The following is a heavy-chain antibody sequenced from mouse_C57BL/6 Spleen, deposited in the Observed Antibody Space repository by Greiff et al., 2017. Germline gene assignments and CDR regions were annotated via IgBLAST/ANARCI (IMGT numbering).Heavy chain of an antibody. V-gene: IGHV3-6*01. Sequence: VQLKESGPGLVKPSQSLSLTCSVTGYSITSGYYWNWIRQFPGNKLEWMGYISYDGSNNYNPSLKNRISITRDTSKNQFFLKLNSVTTEDTATYYCARDQYYGSSYDFDYWGQGTTLTVSS. CDR3: ARDQYYGSSYDFDY. CDR2: ISYDGSN. J-gene: IGHJ2*01. CDR1: GYSITSGYY. D-gene: IGHD1-1*01.